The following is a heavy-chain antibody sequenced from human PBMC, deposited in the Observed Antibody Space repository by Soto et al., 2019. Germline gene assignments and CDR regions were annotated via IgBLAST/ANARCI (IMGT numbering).Heavy chain of an antibody. D-gene: IGHD2-21*02. Sequence: GGSLRLSCIASGFTFGLYEMNWVRQAPGKGLEWLSFISHSGGAIHYADSVKGRFTVSRDNAKNSLYLEMNNLRVEDTGVYYCVRDAGELVVVTCVGLDFWGHGKLFRVSS. V-gene: IGHV3-48*03. CDR1: GFTFGLYE. CDR2: ISHSGGAI. J-gene: IGHJ4*01. CDR3: VRDAGELVVVTCVGLDF.